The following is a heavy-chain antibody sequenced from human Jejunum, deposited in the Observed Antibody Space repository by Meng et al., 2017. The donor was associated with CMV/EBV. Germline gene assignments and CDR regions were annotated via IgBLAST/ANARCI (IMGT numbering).Heavy chain of an antibody. Sequence: TCPDSGESISTSNYYWGWIRQPPGKGLEWIGIIYYTGSTHYNPSLESRVSISVDTSKNQFSLKLSSVTAADTAVYFCARDSSRLYNSWGQGTLVTVSS. CDR2: IYYTGST. V-gene: IGHV4-39*07. CDR3: ARDSSRLYNS. J-gene: IGHJ4*02. D-gene: IGHD1-20*01. CDR1: GESISTSNYY.